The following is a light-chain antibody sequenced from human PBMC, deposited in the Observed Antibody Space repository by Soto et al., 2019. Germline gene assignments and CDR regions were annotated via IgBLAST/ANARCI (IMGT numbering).Light chain of an antibody. CDR1: SSDVGLYNL. CDR2: EVN. CDR3: CSYVGSSILM. J-gene: IGLJ3*02. V-gene: IGLV2-23*02. Sequence: QSALTQPASVSGSPGQSITISCTGTSSDVGLYNLVSWYQQLPGIAPKLIIYEVNERPSGISDRFSGSKSGNTASLTISGLQDEDEADYYCCSYVGSSILMFGGGTKVTVL.